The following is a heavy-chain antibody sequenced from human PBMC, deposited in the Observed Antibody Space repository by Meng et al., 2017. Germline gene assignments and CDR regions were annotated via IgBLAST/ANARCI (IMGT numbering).Heavy chain of an antibody. CDR2: IYYSGST. Sequence: QVELQESGRGLVKASETLSLPCTVSGGSISSYYWSWIRQPPGKGLEWIGYIYYSGSTNYNPSLKSRVTISVDTSKNQFSLKLSSVTAADTAVYYCARGYDFWSGQYYFDYWGQGTLVTVSS. CDR3: ARGYDFWSGQYYFDY. CDR1: GGSISSYY. D-gene: IGHD3-3*01. V-gene: IGHV4-59*01. J-gene: IGHJ4*02.